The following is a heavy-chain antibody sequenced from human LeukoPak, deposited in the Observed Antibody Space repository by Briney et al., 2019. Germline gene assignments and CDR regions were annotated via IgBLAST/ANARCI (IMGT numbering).Heavy chain of an antibody. CDR2: TNPNSGGT. CDR3: AREGRARSSGWYNWFDP. Sequence: ASVKVSCKASGYTFTGYYMHWVRQAPGQGLEWMGRTNPNSGGTNYAQKFQGRVTMTRDTSISTAYMGLSRLRSDDTAVYYCAREGRARSSGWYNWFDPWGQGTLVTVSS. CDR1: GYTFTGYY. J-gene: IGHJ5*02. D-gene: IGHD6-19*01. V-gene: IGHV1-2*06.